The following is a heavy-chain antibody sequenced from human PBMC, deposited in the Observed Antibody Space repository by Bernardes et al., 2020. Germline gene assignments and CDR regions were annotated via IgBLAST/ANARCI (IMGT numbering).Heavy chain of an antibody. CDR2: VYYIGNT. CDR3: AKRGPCSRTRCAGGNCYCTDYSYAMDV. Sequence: SETLSLTCSVSGGSISSNNYYWVWIRQPPGKGLEWIGSVYYIGNTYYNPSLKSRVTISVDTSKNQISLKLNSVTAADTALYYCAKRGPCSRTRCAGGNCYCTDYSYAMDVWGKGTTVTVSS. V-gene: IGHV4-39*01. D-gene: IGHD2-15*01. CDR1: GGSISSNNYY. J-gene: IGHJ6*04.